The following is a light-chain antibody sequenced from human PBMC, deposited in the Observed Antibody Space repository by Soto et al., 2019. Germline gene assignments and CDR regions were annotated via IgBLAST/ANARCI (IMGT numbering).Light chain of an antibody. CDR1: QSVSTY. Sequence: EIVLTQSPATLSLSPGERATLSCRASQSVSTYLAWYQQRPGKATRLLIYDASYRATDIPPRLSGSGSGKDFTLTISSLEPEDFAVYYCQQRRSWPPTITFGQGTRLEIK. CDR3: QQRRSWPPTIT. V-gene: IGKV3-11*01. CDR2: DAS. J-gene: IGKJ5*01.